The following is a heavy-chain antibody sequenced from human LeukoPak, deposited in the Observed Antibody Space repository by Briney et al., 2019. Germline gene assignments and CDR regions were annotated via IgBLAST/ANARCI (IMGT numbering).Heavy chain of an antibody. V-gene: IGHV4-39*01. J-gene: IGHJ4*02. CDR3: ARHPWLLYFDF. CDR2: IYYSENT. CDR1: GGSISTSSYY. Sequence: SETLSLTCTVSGGSISTSSYYWGWIRQPPGKGLEWIGSIYYSENTYCNPSLKSRVTISVDTSKNQFSLKLTSVTAADTAVYYCARHPWLLYFDFWGQGTLVTVSS. D-gene: IGHD2-21*02.